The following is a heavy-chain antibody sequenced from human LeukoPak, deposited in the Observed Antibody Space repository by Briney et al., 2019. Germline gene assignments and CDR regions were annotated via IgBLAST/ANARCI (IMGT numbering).Heavy chain of an antibody. J-gene: IGHJ4*02. D-gene: IGHD5-12*01. CDR2: IHSSSTPI. CDR3: AREGYSGYNSH. Sequence: PGGSLRLSCTGSRFTFSTYGMNWVRQAPGRGPEWVAYIHSSSTPIYYADSVRGRFTISRDNAKNSLYLQMNSLRGEDTAVYYCAREGYSGYNSHWGQGTLVTVSS. CDR1: RFTFSTYG. V-gene: IGHV3-48*01.